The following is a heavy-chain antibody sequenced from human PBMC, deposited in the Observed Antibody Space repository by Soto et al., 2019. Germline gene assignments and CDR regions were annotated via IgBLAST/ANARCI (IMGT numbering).Heavy chain of an antibody. CDR2: IYSGGST. J-gene: IGHJ4*02. D-gene: IGHD2-15*01. CDR1: GLTVSNNY. V-gene: IGHV3-66*01. CDR3: ARGIVTPATWDYFDY. Sequence: PGGSLRLSCAASGLTVSNNYMNWVRQAPGKGPEWVSIIYSGGSTYYAESVKGRFTITRDTSKNTVDLQMNSLRAEDTAMYYCARGIVTPATWDYFDYWGQGT.